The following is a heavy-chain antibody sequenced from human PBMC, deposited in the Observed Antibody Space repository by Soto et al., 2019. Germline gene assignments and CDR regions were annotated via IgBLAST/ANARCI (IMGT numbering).Heavy chain of an antibody. V-gene: IGHV3-33*01. Sequence: QVQLVESGGGVVQPGRSLRLSCAASGFTFSSYDMHWVRQSPGKGLDWVAVIWYDGSNKDYADSVKGRFTISRDNSKNTLYLQMTSLRGEDTAVYYCARGYGVKSGTFAFWGQGTMVTVSS. J-gene: IGHJ3*01. CDR3: ARGYGVKSGTFAF. CDR1: GFTFSSYD. CDR2: IWYDGSNK. D-gene: IGHD4-17*01.